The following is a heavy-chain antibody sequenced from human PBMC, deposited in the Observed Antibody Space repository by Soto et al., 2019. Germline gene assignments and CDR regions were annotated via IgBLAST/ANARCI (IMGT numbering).Heavy chain of an antibody. V-gene: IGHV3-74*01. J-gene: IGHJ4*02. D-gene: IGHD6-19*01. CDR1: GFTFSSYS. CDR2: IGSDGSST. CDR3: ARDSLEVAGNIDY. Sequence: PGGSLRLSCAASGFTFSSYSINWVRQAPGKGLEWVSRIGSDGSSTSYADSVKGRFTISRDNAKNTLYLQMNSLRAEDTAMYYCARDSLEVAGNIDYWGQGTLVTVSS.